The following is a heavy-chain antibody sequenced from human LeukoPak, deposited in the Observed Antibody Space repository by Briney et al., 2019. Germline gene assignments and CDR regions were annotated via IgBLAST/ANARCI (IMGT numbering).Heavy chain of an antibody. CDR1: GYTFTGYY. V-gene: IGHV1-2*02. D-gene: IGHD1-26*01. Sequence: ASVKVSCKASGYTFTGYYMHWVRQAPGQGLEWMGWINPNSGGTNYAQKFQGRVTMTRDTSISTAYMELSRLRSDDTAVYYCAKDRDGSYHDTFDYWGQGTLVTVSS. J-gene: IGHJ4*02. CDR3: AKDRDGSYHDTFDY. CDR2: INPNSGGT.